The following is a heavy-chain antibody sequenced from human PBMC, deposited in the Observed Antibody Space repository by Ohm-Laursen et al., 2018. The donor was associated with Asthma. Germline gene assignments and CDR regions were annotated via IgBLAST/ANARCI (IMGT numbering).Heavy chain of an antibody. J-gene: IGHJ4*02. Sequence: GSLRLSCTASGFTFSSFAMHWVRQAPGKGLEWVAYISTSGTYTNYADSVKGRFTISRDNAKNSLYLQMNSLGAEDTAVYYCARERDNGGKGGYFDFWGQGTLVTVSS. D-gene: IGHD4-23*01. CDR3: ARERDNGGKGGYFDF. CDR1: GFTFSSFA. V-gene: IGHV3-21*05. CDR2: ISTSGTYT.